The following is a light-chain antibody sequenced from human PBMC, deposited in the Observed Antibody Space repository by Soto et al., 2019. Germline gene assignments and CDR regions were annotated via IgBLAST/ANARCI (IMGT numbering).Light chain of an antibody. CDR2: STS. J-gene: IGLJ2*01. CDR1: TGAVTSDYY. CDR3: LFHYGGAVL. V-gene: IGLV7-43*01. Sequence: QTVVTQEPSLTVSPGGTVTLTCASSTGAVTSDYYPNWLQQKPGQAPRALIYSTSNKYSWTPARFSGSLLGGKAALTLSGVLPEDEADYYCLFHYGGAVLFGGGTKLTVL.